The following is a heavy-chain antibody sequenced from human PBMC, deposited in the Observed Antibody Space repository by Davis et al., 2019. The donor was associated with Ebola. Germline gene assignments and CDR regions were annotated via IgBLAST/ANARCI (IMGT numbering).Heavy chain of an antibody. J-gene: IGHJ6*02. CDR2: IYTSGST. CDR1: GGSISSYY. Sequence: PSETLSLTCTVSGGSISSYYWSWIRQPAGKGLEWIGRIYTSGSTNYNPSLKSRVTMSVDTSKNQFSLKLSSVTAADTAVYYCARTPAGYSSSWYPYYYGMDVWGQGTTVTVSS. CDR3: ARTPAGYSSSWYPYYYGMDV. V-gene: IGHV4-4*07. D-gene: IGHD6-13*01.